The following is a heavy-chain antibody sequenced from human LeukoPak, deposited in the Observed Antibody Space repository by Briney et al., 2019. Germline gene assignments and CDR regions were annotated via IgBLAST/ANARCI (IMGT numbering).Heavy chain of an antibody. D-gene: IGHD5-12*01. CDR3: ARESGYDRDFDY. CDR2: IYYSGST. J-gene: IGHJ4*02. V-gene: IGHV4-59*01. Sequence: SKTLSLTCTVSGGSISSYYWSWIRQPPGKGLEWIGYIYYSGSTNYNPSLKSRVTISVDTSKNQFSLKLSSVTAADTAVYYCARESGYDRDFDYWGQGTLVTVSS. CDR1: GGSISSYY.